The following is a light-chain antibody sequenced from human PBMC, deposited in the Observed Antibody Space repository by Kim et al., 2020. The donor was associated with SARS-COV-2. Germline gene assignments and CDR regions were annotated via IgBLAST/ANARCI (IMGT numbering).Light chain of an antibody. Sequence: PASISCRSSQSLVHSDENTYLSWLQQRPGQPPRLLIYKISSRFSGVPDRCNGSGAGTDFTLKISRVGAEDVGVYYCLQSTQFPYTFAQGTKLEI. J-gene: IGKJ2*01. CDR1: QSLVHSDENTY. V-gene: IGKV2-24*01. CDR2: KIS. CDR3: LQSTQFPYT.